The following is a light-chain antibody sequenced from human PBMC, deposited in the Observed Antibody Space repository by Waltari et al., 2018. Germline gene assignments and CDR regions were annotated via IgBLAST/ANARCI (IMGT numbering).Light chain of an antibody. J-gene: IGLJ3*02. CDR3: FSYTTSSTWV. Sequence: QSALTQPASVSGSPGQSITISCAGATSDLVDYNYVSWYQQHPDKAPRLMIYEVSNRHSGVSNRLSGSKSGNTASLTISGLQAEDEADYYCFSYTTSSTWVFGGGTKLTVL. CDR1: TSDLVDYNY. CDR2: EVS. V-gene: IGLV2-14*01.